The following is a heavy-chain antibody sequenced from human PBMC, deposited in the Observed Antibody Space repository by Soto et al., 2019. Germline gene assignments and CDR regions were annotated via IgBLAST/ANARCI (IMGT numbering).Heavy chain of an antibody. CDR2: MSGSGGST. Sequence: EVQLLESGGGLVQPGGSLRLSCAASGFTFSSYAMSWVRQAPGKGLEWVSAMSGSGGSTYYEDSVKGRFTISRDNSKNTLYLQMNSLRAEDTAVYYCAKRMTTVTGGGHDYWGQGTLVTVSS. CDR3: AKRMTTVTGGGHDY. J-gene: IGHJ4*02. D-gene: IGHD4-17*01. CDR1: GFTFSSYA. V-gene: IGHV3-23*01.